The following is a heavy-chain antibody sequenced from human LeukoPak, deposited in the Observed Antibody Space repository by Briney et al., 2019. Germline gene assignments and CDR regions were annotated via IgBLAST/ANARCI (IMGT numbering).Heavy chain of an antibody. CDR3: ARATPYYYDSSGPPGTEFDP. Sequence: SETLSLTCTVSGGSISSSSYYWGWIRQPPGKGLEWIGSIYYSGSTYYNPSLKSRVTISVDTSKNQFSLKLSSVTAADTAVYYCARATPYYYDSSGPPGTEFDPWGQGTLVTVSS. CDR1: GGSISSSSYY. D-gene: IGHD3-22*01. V-gene: IGHV4-39*07. CDR2: IYYSGST. J-gene: IGHJ5*02.